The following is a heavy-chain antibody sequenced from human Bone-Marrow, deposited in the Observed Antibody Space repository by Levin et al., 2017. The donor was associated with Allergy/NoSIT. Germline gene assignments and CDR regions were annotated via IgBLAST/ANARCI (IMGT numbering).Heavy chain of an antibody. V-gene: IGHV3-23*01. CDR1: GFTFTNYA. CDR3: ATRAYSSGFYGMDV. D-gene: IGHD6-19*01. CDR2: ITGSGGNT. Sequence: SGESLKISCAASGFTFTNYAMSWVRQAPGKGLEWVSTITGSGGNTYYADSVKGRFTISRDNSKNTLYLQTNSLRAEDTAVYYCATRAYSSGFYGMDVWGQGTTVTVSS. J-gene: IGHJ6*02.